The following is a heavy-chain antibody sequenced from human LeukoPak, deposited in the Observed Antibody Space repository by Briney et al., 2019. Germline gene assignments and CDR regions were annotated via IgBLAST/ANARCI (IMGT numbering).Heavy chain of an antibody. CDR1: GCTFTAYA. D-gene: IGHD1-1*01. CDR2: ITPSGGA. CDR3: ARRQGTTLSFDY. V-gene: IGHV1-2*02. J-gene: IGHJ4*02. Sequence: ASVKVSCKSSGCTFTAYAMHWVRQAPGQGLEWMGWITPSGGANYAQKFQGRVTMTRDTSMSTAYMDLNRLTSDDTAVYYCARRQGTTLSFDYWGQGTLVTVSS.